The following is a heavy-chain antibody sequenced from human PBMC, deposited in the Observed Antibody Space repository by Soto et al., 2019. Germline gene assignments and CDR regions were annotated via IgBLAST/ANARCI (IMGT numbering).Heavy chain of an antibody. CDR2: INAGNGNT. CDR3: ATPIVAFY. D-gene: IGHD5-12*01. Sequence: WASVKVSCKASGYTFTSYAIHWVRQAPGQRLEWMGWINAGNGNTKYSQKFQGRVIITRDTSAGTAYMELRSLRSEDTAVYYCATPIVAFYWGQGTLVTVSS. CDR1: GYTFTSYA. J-gene: IGHJ4*02. V-gene: IGHV1-3*01.